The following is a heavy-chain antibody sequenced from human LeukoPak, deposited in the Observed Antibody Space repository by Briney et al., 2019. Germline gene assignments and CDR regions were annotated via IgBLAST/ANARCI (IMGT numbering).Heavy chain of an antibody. J-gene: IGHJ4*02. CDR3: ARQSLGASGLDH. Sequence: GGSLRLSCAASGFTFSSYEMNWVRQAPGKGLEWVSYISSSGSTIYYADSVKGRFTISRDNAKNSLYLQMNSLRAEDTAVYYCARQSLGASGLDHWGQGVLVTVSS. CDR2: ISSSGSTI. V-gene: IGHV3-48*03. CDR1: GFTFSSYE. D-gene: IGHD1-26*01.